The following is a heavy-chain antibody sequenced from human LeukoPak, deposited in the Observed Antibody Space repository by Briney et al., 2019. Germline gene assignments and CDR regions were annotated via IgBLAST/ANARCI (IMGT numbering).Heavy chain of an antibody. CDR1: GFTVSSNY. Sequence: PGGSLRLSCAASGFTVSSNYMSWVRQAPGKGLEWVSVIYSGGSTYYADSVKGRFTISRDNSKNTLYLQMNSLRAEDTAVYYCAREDFYGSGSYLDYWGQGTLDTASS. CDR3: AREDFYGSGSYLDY. CDR2: IYSGGST. J-gene: IGHJ4*02. D-gene: IGHD3-10*01. V-gene: IGHV3-53*01.